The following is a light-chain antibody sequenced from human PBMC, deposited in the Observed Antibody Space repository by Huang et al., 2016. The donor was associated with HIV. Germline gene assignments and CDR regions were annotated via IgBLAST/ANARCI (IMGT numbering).Light chain of an antibody. J-gene: IGKJ1*01. CDR1: QSLVYGDGNIY. Sequence: VLLTQSPLSLPVTLGQPAFITCKSNQSLVYGDGNIYLNWFHQRPGHSPRRLIYKLSKRDSGVPDRFSAGGSGTDFTLWISEVEAEDVGDYYCMQASHGAATFGQGTRVDIK. V-gene: IGKV2-30*01. CDR2: KLS. CDR3: MQASHGAAT.